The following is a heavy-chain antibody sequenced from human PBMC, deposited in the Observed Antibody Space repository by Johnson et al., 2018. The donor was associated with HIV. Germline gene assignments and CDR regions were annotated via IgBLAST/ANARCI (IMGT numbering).Heavy chain of an antibody. CDR2: ISYDGSNK. J-gene: IGHJ3*02. Sequence: QVQLVESGGGVVQPGRSLRLSCAASKFRFRSYGMHWVRQAPGKGLEWVAVISYDGSNKYYADSVKGRFTISRDNSKNTLYLQMNSLRAEDTAVYYCASPQAGDYPQDDAFHIWGQGTVVTVSS. CDR3: ASPQAGDYPQDDAFHI. CDR1: KFRFRSYG. D-gene: IGHD4-17*01. V-gene: IGHV3-30*03.